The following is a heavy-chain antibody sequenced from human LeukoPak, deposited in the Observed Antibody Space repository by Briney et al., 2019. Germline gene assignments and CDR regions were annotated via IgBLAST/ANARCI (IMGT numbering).Heavy chain of an antibody. D-gene: IGHD5-12*01. V-gene: IGHV3-74*01. Sequence: RGSLRLSCAASGFTFSSYWMHWVRQAPGKGLVWVSRINSDGSSTSYADSVKGRFTISRDNAKNTLYLQMNSLRAEDTAVYYCARPSGYDDAFDIWGQGTMVTVSS. J-gene: IGHJ3*02. CDR1: GFTFSSYW. CDR2: INSDGSST. CDR3: ARPSGYDDAFDI.